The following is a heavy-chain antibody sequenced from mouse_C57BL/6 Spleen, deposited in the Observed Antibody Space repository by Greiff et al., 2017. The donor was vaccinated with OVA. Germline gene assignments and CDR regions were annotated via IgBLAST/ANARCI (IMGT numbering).Heavy chain of an antibody. J-gene: IGHJ3*01. V-gene: IGHV1-69*01. Sequence: QVQLQQPGAELVMPGASVKLSCKASGYTFTSYWMHWVKQRPGQGLEWIGEIDPSDSYTNYNQKFKGKSTLTVDKSSSTAYMQLSSLTSEDSAVYYCARTAQATWFADWGQGTLVTVSA. CDR3: ARTAQATWFAD. D-gene: IGHD3-2*02. CDR1: GYTFTSYW. CDR2: IDPSDSYT.